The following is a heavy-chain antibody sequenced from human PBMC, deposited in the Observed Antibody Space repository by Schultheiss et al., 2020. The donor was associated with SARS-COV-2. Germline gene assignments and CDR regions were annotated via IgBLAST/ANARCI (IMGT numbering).Heavy chain of an antibody. Sequence: GGSLRLSCAASGFTFSIYGMTWVRQAPGKGLECVSAIAGSDGTTSYADSVKGRFTISRDNSKNTLYLQMNSLRAEDTAVYYCARGVGATTVYNWFDPWGQGTLVTVSS. CDR3: ARGVGATTVYNWFDP. V-gene: IGHV3-23*01. CDR2: IAGSDGTT. D-gene: IGHD1-26*01. CDR1: GFTFSIYG. J-gene: IGHJ5*02.